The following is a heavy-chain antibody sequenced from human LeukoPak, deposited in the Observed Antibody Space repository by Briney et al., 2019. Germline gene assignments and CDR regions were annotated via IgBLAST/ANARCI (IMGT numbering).Heavy chain of an antibody. CDR1: GFNVNTNY. D-gene: IGHD2-21*01. CDR2: IYSGGGT. J-gene: IGHJ4*02. V-gene: IGHV3-66*02. Sequence: GGSLRLSCAASGFNVNTNYMTWVRQAPGKGLEWVSIIYSGGGTYYADSVKGQFTISRDNSKNTLYLQMNSLRSEDTAVYYCARGADCGSDCSSRRRDFDYWGQGTLVTVSS. CDR3: ARGADCGSDCSSRRRDFDY.